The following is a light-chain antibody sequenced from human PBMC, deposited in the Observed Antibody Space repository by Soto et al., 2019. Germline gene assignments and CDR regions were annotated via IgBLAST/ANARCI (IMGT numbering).Light chain of an antibody. V-gene: IGKV3-20*01. Sequence: EIVLTQSPGTLSLSPGERATLSCRASQSVSSSYLAWYQQKPGQAPRLLIYGAASMATGIPDRFSGSGSGTDFTLTISRLEPEDFAVYYCQQYCSSPYTCGRGTKLEIK. J-gene: IGKJ2*01. CDR1: QSVSSSY. CDR2: GAA. CDR3: QQYCSSPYT.